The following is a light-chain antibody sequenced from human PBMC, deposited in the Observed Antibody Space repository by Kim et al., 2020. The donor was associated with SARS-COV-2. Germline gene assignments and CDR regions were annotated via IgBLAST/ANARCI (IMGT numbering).Light chain of an antibody. CDR1: QSISTY. J-gene: IGKJ2*01. CDR2: ATS. V-gene: IGKV1-5*03. CDR3: QHYNSPMYT. Sequence: SASLGDRVTITCRASQSISTYLAWYQQKPGNAPKLLISATSTLESGVPSRFSGSGSGTEFTLTINSLQPDDFATYYCQHYNSPMYTFGQGTKLEI.